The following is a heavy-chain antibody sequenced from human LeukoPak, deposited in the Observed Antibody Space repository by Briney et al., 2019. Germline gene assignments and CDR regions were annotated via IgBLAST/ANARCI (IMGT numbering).Heavy chain of an antibody. CDR2: IYYSGSA. CDR1: GGSISSYY. D-gene: IGHD3-16*02. J-gene: IGHJ4*02. Sequence: SETLSLTCTVSGGSISSYYWSWIRQPPGKGLEWIGYIYYSGSANYNPSLKSRVTISVDTTKNQFSLKLSSVTAADTAVYYCERASGGVINFDYWGQGTLVTVSS. V-gene: IGHV4-59*01. CDR3: ERASGGVINFDY.